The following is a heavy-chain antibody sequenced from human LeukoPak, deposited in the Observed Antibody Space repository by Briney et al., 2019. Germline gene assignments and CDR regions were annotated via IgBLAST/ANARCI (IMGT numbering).Heavy chain of an antibody. CDR1: GGTFSSYA. CDR2: IIPIFGTA. Sequence: SVKVSCKASGGTFSSYAISWVRQAPGQGLEWMGGIIPIFGTANYAQKFQGRVTITADESTSTAYMELSSLRSEDTAVYYCAINNYFLRYSSGWTKSLRQERFDAFDIWGQGTMVTVSS. J-gene: IGHJ3*02. V-gene: IGHV1-69*13. D-gene: IGHD6-19*01. CDR3: AINNYFLRYSSGWTKSLRQERFDAFDI.